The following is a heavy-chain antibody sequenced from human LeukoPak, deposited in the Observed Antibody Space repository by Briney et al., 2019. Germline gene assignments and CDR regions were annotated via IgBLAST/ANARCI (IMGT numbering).Heavy chain of an antibody. D-gene: IGHD5-12*01. V-gene: IGHV4-30-4*08. J-gene: IGHJ3*02. CDR1: GGSISSGDYY. CDR2: IYYSGST. CDR3: ARDLVAGDAFDI. Sequence: SQTLSLTCTVSGGSISSGDYYWSWIRQPPGKGLKWIGYIYYSGSTYYNPSLKSRVSISVDTSKNQFSLKLSSVTAADTAVYYCARDLVAGDAFDIWGQGTMVTVSS.